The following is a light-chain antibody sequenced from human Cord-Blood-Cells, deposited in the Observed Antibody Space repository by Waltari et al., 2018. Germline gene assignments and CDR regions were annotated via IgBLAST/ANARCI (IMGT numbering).Light chain of an antibody. J-gene: IGLJ1*01. Sequence: QSALTHPASVSGSPGPSITISCTGTSSDVGGYNNVSWYQQHPGKAPKLMIYEVSNRPSGVSNRFSGSKSGNTASLTISGLQAEDEADYYCSSYTSSSTLVFGTGTKVTVL. CDR3: SSYTSSSTLV. CDR1: SSDVGGYNN. CDR2: EVS. V-gene: IGLV2-14*01.